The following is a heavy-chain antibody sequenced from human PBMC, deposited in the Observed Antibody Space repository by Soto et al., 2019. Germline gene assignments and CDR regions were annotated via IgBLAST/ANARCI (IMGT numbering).Heavy chain of an antibody. Sequence: SETLSLTCTVYGGSVSGYSWSWIRQPPGEGLEWIGEINHIGRTKNNPSLKSRVTISVDTSKNQISLKLNSVTAADTALYYCAREYDNIFGLYLRYFDCWGQGTLVTVSA. V-gene: IGHV4-34*01. CDR1: GGSVSGYS. D-gene: IGHD3-3*02. CDR2: INHIGRT. J-gene: IGHJ4*02. CDR3: AREYDNIFGLYLRYFDC.